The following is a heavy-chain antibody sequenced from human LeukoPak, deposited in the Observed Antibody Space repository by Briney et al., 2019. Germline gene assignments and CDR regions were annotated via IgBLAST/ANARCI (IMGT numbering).Heavy chain of an antibody. D-gene: IGHD3-10*01. CDR2: ISSSGSTI. CDR3: ARINYGSGLYYYYYTDV. V-gene: IGHV3-48*03. Sequence: SGGSLRLSCAASGFTFSSYEMNWVRQAPGQGMEWVSYISSSGSTIYYADSVKGRFTISRDNAKNSLYLQMNSLRADDTAVYYCARINYGSGLYYYYYTDVWGKGTTVTISS. CDR1: GFTFSSYE. J-gene: IGHJ6*03.